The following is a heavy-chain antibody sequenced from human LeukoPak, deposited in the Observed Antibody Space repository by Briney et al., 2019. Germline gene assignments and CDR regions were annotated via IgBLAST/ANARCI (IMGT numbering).Heavy chain of an antibody. CDR2: ISSSGITI. D-gene: IGHD3-3*01. CDR1: GFTLSSYT. J-gene: IGHJ6*02. V-gene: IGHV3-48*04. CDR3: ARGGFWSGYYNYYGMDV. Sequence: PGGSLRLSCAASGFTLSSYTMNWVRQAPGKGLECVSYISSSGITIYYADSVKGRFAISRDNAKNSLYLQMNSLRAEDTAVYFCARGGFWSGYYNYYGMDVWGQGTTVTVSS.